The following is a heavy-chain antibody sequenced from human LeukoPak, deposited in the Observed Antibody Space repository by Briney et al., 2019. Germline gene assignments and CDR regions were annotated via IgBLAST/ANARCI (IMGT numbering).Heavy chain of an antibody. V-gene: IGHV3-74*01. CDR2: INTDGSST. Sequence: GGSLRLSCAASGFTFSSYWMHWVRQAPGKGLVWVSRINTDGSSTSYADSVKGRFTISRDNAKNTLYLQMNSLRAEDTAVYYCARADSSGYYYGYNWFDPWGQGTLVTVSS. J-gene: IGHJ5*02. D-gene: IGHD3-22*01. CDR3: ARADSSGYYYGYNWFDP. CDR1: GFTFSSYW.